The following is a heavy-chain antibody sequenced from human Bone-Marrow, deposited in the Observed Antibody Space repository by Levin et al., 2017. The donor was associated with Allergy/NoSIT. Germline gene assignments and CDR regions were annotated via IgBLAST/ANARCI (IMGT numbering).Heavy chain of an antibody. CDR3: ARGGVVPAARSWNLFDY. V-gene: IGHV4-34*01. J-gene: IGHJ4*02. Sequence: TSSETLSLTCAVYGGSFSGYYWSWIRQPPGKGLEWIGEINHSGSTNYNPSLKSRVTISVDTSKNQFSLKLSSVTAADTAVYYCARGGVVPAARSWNLFDYWGQGTLVTVSS. D-gene: IGHD2-2*01. CDR1: GGSFSGYY. CDR2: INHSGST.